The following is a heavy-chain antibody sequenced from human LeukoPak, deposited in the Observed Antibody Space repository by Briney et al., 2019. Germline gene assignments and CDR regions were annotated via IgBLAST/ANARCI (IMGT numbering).Heavy chain of an antibody. CDR1: GFTFSSYA. D-gene: IGHD6-19*01. CDR2: ISSSGGST. J-gene: IGHJ4*02. CDR3: ASLTVTGIG. Sequence: KSGGSLRLSYGASGFTFSSYAMSWVRQAPGKGLEWVSAISSSGGSTYYADSVKGRFTISRDNSKNTLYLQMNSLRAEDTAVYYCASLTVTGIGGGQGTLVTVSS. V-gene: IGHV3-23*01.